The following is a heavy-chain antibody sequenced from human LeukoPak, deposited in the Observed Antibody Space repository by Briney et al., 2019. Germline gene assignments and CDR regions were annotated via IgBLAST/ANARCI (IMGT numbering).Heavy chain of an antibody. V-gene: IGHV3-23*01. D-gene: IGHD4-23*01. Sequence: GGSLRLSCTVSGFPFGSEAMSWVRQAPGRGLEWVSSVSPAGGTTYYADSVKGRFTISRDNSKNTLYLQMNSLRAEDTAVYYCARDRAHDYGGTYYFDYWGPGTLVTVSS. CDR2: VSPAGGTT. J-gene: IGHJ4*02. CDR1: GFPFGSEA. CDR3: ARDRAHDYGGTYYFDY.